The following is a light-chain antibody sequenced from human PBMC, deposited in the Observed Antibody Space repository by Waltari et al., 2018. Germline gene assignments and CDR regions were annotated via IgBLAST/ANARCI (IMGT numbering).Light chain of an antibody. V-gene: IGKV3-20*01. CDR1: QSVGRA. CDR2: DTS. J-gene: IGKJ1*01. Sequence: EVVLTQSPGTLSLSPGERATLSCRASQSVGRALAWYQQKPGQAPRLRIYDTSGRATGIPDRFSGTGVGTDVSRTISRLEPEDFAVYYCQKYGRLPATFGQGTTVEIK. CDR3: QKYGRLPAT.